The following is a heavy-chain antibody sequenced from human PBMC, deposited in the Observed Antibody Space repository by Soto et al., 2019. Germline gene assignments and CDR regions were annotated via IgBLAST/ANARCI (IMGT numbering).Heavy chain of an antibody. Sequence: QVQLVQSGDEVRKPGSSVKVSCKASGYIFVNYGIAWVRQAPGQGLEWMGWISPYSGNTHYASKVPGRLTMITDTSTSTHYMELGRLTPDDTAVHYSPMVDNYDNPDPQDVWGQGTTVTVSS. J-gene: IGHJ6*02. V-gene: IGHV1-18*01. D-gene: IGHD3-9*01. CDR1: GYIFVNYG. CDR3: PMVDNYDNPDPQDV. CDR2: ISPYSGNT.